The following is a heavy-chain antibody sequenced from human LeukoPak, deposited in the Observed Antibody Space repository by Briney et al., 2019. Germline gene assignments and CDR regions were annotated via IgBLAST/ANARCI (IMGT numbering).Heavy chain of an antibody. CDR2: IYYSGST. CDR1: GGSISSYY. D-gene: IGHD5-18*01. V-gene: IGHV4-59*12. Sequence: SETLSLTCTVSGGSISSYYWSWIRQPPGKGLEWIGSIYYSGSTYYNPSLKSRVTISVDTSKNQFSLKLSSVTAADTAVYYCARVDTAMIRIYWGQGTLVTVSS. CDR3: ARVDTAMIRIY. J-gene: IGHJ4*02.